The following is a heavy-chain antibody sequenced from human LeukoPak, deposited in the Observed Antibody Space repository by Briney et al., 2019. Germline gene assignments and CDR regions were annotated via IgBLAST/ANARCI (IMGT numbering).Heavy chain of an antibody. Sequence: SETLSLTCTVSGGSISSSSYYWGWLRQPPGKGLEWIGSIYYSGSTYYNPSLKSRVTISVDTSKNQFSLKLSSVTAADTAVYYCARQRYCSSTSCFFQYYYYYGMDVWGQGTTVTVSS. CDR3: ARQRYCSSTSCFFQYYYYYGMDV. V-gene: IGHV4-39*01. J-gene: IGHJ6*02. D-gene: IGHD2-2*01. CDR1: GGSISSSSYY. CDR2: IYYSGST.